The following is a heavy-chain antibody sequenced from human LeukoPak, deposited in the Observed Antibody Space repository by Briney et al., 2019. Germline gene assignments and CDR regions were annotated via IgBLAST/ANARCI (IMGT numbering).Heavy chain of an antibody. Sequence: SQTLSLTRTVSGGSISSGSYYWGWIRQPPGKGLEWIGSIYYSGSTYYNPSLKNRVTISVDTSKNQFSLKLSSVTAADTAVYYCARAIVATIFESWFDPWGQGTLVTVSS. V-gene: IGHV4-39*07. J-gene: IGHJ5*02. CDR3: ARAIVATIFESWFDP. CDR2: IYYSGST. D-gene: IGHD5-12*01. CDR1: GGSISSGSYY.